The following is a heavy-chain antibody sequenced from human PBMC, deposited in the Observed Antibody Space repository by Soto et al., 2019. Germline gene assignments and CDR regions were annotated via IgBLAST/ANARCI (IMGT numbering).Heavy chain of an antibody. CDR2: ISPYSGNT. V-gene: IGHV1-18*01. D-gene: IGHD3-16*01. CDR3: AMVDNYVTPTPQDV. Sequence: QVQLVQSGDEVRKPGSSVKVSCKASGYIFVNYGIAWVRQAPGQGLEWMGWISPYSGNTHYESKVQGRLTMTTDTSTSAAYMDLGSLTPDDTAVYYCAMVDNYVTPTPQDVWGQGTPVTVSS. CDR1: GYIFVNYG. J-gene: IGHJ6*02.